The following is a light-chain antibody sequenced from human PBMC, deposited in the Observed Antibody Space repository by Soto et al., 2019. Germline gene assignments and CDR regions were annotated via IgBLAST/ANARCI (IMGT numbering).Light chain of an antibody. V-gene: IGKV1-9*01. Sequence: DIQLTQSPSFLSASAGDRVTITCRASQGISSYLTWYQQKPGKAPKLLIYAASTLQSGVPSRFSGSGSGTEFTLTISSLQPEDFATYYCQQLNNYPFTFGPGTKVDIK. CDR2: AAS. CDR1: QGISSY. J-gene: IGKJ3*01. CDR3: QQLNNYPFT.